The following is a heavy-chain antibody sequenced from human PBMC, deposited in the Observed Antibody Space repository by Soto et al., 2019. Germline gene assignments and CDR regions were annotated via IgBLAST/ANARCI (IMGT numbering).Heavy chain of an antibody. CDR2: IYYSGST. CDR1: GGSISSYY. Sequence: PSETLSLTCTVSGGSISSYYWSWIRQPPGKGLEWIGYIYYSGSTNYNPSLKSRVTISVDTSKNQFSLKLSSVTAADTAVYYCAKEMVGATPRFDYRGQGNLVTVSS. CDR3: AKEMVGATPRFDY. V-gene: IGHV4-59*01. D-gene: IGHD1-26*01. J-gene: IGHJ4*02.